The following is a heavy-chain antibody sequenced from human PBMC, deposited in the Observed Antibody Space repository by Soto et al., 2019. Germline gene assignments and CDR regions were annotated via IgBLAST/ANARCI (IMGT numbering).Heavy chain of an antibody. Sequence: QVRLVESGGGVVQPGRSLRLSCAASGFTFSSYGMHWVRQAPGKGLEWVAVISYDGSNKYYADSVKGRFTISRDNSKNTLYLQMNSLRAEDTAVYYCAKEEPYCGGDCYYRNYYFDYWGQGTLVTVSS. CDR3: AKEEPYCGGDCYYRNYYFDY. CDR1: GFTFSSYG. V-gene: IGHV3-30*18. D-gene: IGHD2-21*02. CDR2: ISYDGSNK. J-gene: IGHJ4*02.